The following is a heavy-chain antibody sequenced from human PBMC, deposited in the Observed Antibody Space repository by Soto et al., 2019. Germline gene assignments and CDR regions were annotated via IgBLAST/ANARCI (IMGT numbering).Heavy chain of an antibody. CDR2: IWYDGSNK. Sequence: QVQLVESGGGVVQPGRSLRLSCAASGFTFSSYGMHWVRQAPGKGLEWVAVIWYDGSNKYYADSVKGRFTISRDNSKNTLYLQMNSLRAEDTAVYYCARRWSRGAVAGSRAWWFDPWGQGTLVTVSS. V-gene: IGHV3-33*01. J-gene: IGHJ5*02. CDR1: GFTFSSYG. CDR3: ARRWSRGAVAGSRAWWFDP. D-gene: IGHD6-19*01.